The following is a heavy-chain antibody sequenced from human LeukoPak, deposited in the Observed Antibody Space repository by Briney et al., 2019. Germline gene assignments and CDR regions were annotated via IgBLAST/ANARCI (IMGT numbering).Heavy chain of an antibody. V-gene: IGHV1-18*04. CDR2: ISVYNGNT. D-gene: IGHD2-2*01. CDR1: GYTFTSYG. J-gene: IGHJ5*02. CDR3: ARDSEDIVVVPAAVNWFDP. Sequence: ASVKVSCKASGYTFTSYGISWVRQAPGQGLEWMGWISVYNGNTNYAQKLQGRVTMTTDTSTSTAYMELRSLRSDDTAVYYCARDSEDIVVVPAAVNWFDPWGQGTLVTVSS.